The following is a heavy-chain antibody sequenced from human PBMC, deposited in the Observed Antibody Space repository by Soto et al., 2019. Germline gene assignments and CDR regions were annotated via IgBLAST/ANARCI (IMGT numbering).Heavy chain of an antibody. V-gene: IGHV1-18*04. J-gene: IGHJ6*02. Sequence: ASVKVSCKASGYTFTSYGISWVRQAPGQGLEWMGWISAYNGNTNYAQKLQGRVTMTTDTSTSTAYMELRSLRSDDTAVYYCARANYDFWSGYSYYYYGMDVWGQGTTVTVSS. D-gene: IGHD3-3*01. CDR1: GYTFTSYG. CDR3: ARANYDFWSGYSYYYYGMDV. CDR2: ISAYNGNT.